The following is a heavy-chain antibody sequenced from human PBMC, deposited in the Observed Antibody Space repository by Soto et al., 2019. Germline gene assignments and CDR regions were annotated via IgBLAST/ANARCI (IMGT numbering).Heavy chain of an antibody. CDR1: GGSISSYY. D-gene: IGHD3-22*01. CDR2: IYYSGST. CDR3: ARHFYYDSSGYLSGNFDY. V-gene: IGHV4-59*08. J-gene: IGHJ4*02. Sequence: SETLSLICTVSGGSISSYYWSWIRQPPGKGLEWIGYIYYSGSTNYNPSLKSRVTISVDTSKNQFSLKLSSVTAADTAVYYCARHFYYDSSGYLSGNFDYWGQRTLVTVSS.